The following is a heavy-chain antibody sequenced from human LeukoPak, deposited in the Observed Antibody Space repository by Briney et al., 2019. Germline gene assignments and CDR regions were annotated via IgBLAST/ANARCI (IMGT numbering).Heavy chain of an antibody. J-gene: IGHJ4*02. CDR2: ISGSGGST. CDR3: AKLRSITMVWGVKPHYYFDY. Sequence: GGSLRLSCAASGFTFSSYAMSWVRQAPGKGLEWVSAISGSGGSTYYADSVKGRFTISRDNSKNTLYLQMNSLRAEDTAVYYCAKLRSITMVWGVKPHYYFDYWGQGTLVTVSS. V-gene: IGHV3-23*01. D-gene: IGHD3-10*01. CDR1: GFTFSSYA.